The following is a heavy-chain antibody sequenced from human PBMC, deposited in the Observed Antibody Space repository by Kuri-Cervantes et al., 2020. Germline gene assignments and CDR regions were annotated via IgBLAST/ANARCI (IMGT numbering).Heavy chain of an antibody. V-gene: IGHV3-21*01. Sequence: GGSLRLSCAASGFTFSSYSMNWVRQAPGKGLEWVSSISSSSSYIYYADSVKGRFTISRDNAKNSLYLQMNSLRAEDTAVYYCARDISSGTTLNYYYYYYMDVWAKGPRSPSP. CDR2: ISSSSSYI. J-gene: IGHJ6*03. CDR1: GFTFSSYS. CDR3: ARDISSGTTLNYYYYYYMDV. D-gene: IGHD1-1*01.